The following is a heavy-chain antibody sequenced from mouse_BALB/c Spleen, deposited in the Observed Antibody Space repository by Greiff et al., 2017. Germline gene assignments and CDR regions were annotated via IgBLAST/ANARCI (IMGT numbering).Heavy chain of an antibody. D-gene: IGHD2-14*01. CDR2: ISYSGST. J-gene: IGHJ3*01. Sequence: VQLQQSGPGLVKPSQSLSLTCTVTGYSITSDYAWNWIRQFPGNKLEWMGYISYSGSTSYNPSLKSRISITRDTSKNQFFLQLNSVTTEDTATYYCARGGYHGGFAYWRQGTLVTVSA. CDR1: GYSITSDYA. CDR3: ARGGYHGGFAY. V-gene: IGHV3-2*02.